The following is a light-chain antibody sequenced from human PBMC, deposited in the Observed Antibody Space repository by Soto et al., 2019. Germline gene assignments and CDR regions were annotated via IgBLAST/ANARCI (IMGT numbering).Light chain of an antibody. CDR2: EVS. V-gene: IGLV2-14*01. J-gene: IGLJ1*01. Sequence: QSVLTQPASVSVSPWQAITISCTGTSSDVGGYNYVSWYQQHPGKAPKLMIYEVSNRPSGVSNRFSGSKSGNTASLTISGLQAEDEADSYCSSYTSSTTYVLGNGTXVIVL. CDR1: SSDVGGYNY. CDR3: SSYTSSTTYV.